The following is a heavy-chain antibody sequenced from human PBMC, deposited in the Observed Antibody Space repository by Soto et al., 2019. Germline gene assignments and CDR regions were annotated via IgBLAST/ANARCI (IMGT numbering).Heavy chain of an antibody. Sequence: QVQLQESGPGLVKPSQTLSLTCTVSGGSISSADHYWSWIRQPPGKGLEWIGYIYYSGGTYYNPSLKRRVTISVDTSKNQFSLKLSSVTAADTAVYYCARVVPPARPDYWGQGTLVTVSS. CDR1: GGSISSADHY. J-gene: IGHJ4*02. CDR3: ARVVPPARPDY. D-gene: IGHD2-2*01. CDR2: IYYSGGT. V-gene: IGHV4-30-4*01.